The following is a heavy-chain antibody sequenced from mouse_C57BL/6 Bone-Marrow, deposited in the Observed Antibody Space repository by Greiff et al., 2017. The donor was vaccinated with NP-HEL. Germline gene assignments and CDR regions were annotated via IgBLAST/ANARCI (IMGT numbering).Heavy chain of an antibody. CDR2: IHPNSGST. J-gene: IGHJ4*01. D-gene: IGHD1-1*01. CDR1: GYTFTSYW. V-gene: IGHV1-64*01. Sequence: VQLQQPGAELVKPGASVKLSCKASGYTFTSYWMHWVKQRPGQGLEWIGMIHPNSGSTNYNEKFKSKATLTVDKSSSTAYMQLSSLTSEDSAVYYCARGGIYYYGSSHYYAMDYWGQGTSVTVSS. CDR3: ARGGIYYYGSSHYYAMDY.